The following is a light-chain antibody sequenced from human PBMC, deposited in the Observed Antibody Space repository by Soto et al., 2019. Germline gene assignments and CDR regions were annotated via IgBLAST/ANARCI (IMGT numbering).Light chain of an antibody. J-gene: IGKJ3*01. Sequence: AIRMTQSPSSLSASTGARVTITCRASQGISSYLAWYQQKPGKAPKLLIYAASTLQSGVPSRFRGRGSGTAFTLTISCLQSEDFVTYYGQQYYSYSFPFGPGTKVDIK. CDR1: QGISSY. V-gene: IGKV1-8*01. CDR3: QQYYSYSFP. CDR2: AAS.